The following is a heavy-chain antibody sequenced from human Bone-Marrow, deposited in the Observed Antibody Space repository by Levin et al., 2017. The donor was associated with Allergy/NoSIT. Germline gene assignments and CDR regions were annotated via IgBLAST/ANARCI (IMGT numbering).Heavy chain of an antibody. V-gene: IGHV3-7*03. CDR1: GFTFSSYW. Sequence: GGSLRLSCAASGFTFSSYWMSWVRQAPGKGLEWVANIKQDGSEKYYVDSVKGRFTISRDNAKNSLYLQMNSLRAEDTAVYYCARDTDIVVVPAAHLDYWGQGTLVTVSS. D-gene: IGHD2-2*01. CDR3: ARDTDIVVVPAAHLDY. CDR2: IKQDGSEK. J-gene: IGHJ4*02.